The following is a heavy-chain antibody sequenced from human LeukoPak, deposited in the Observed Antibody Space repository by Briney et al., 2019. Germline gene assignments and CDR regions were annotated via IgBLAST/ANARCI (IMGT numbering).Heavy chain of an antibody. V-gene: IGHV4-39*07. CDR2: VYHSGGA. D-gene: IGHD1-14*01. CDR1: GGSISSSSYY. J-gene: IGHJ4*01. CDR3: AYNRNFALDN. Sequence: SETLSLTCTVSGGSISSSSYYWGWIRQPPGKGLEWIGEVYHSGGANYKPSLKSRVTISVDTSRNHFSLKLTSVTAADTAVYFCAYNRNFALDNWGQGTLVTVSS.